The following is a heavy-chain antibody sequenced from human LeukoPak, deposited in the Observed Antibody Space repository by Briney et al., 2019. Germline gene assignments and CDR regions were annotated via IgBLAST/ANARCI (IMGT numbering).Heavy chain of an antibody. CDR2: ISANGGST. J-gene: IGHJ4*02. Sequence: GGSLRLSCSASGFIISNYAMHWVRQAPGKGLEYVSAISANGGSTYYADPVKGRFTISRDTSKNTLYLQMSSLRAKDTAMYHCVKDLYKGDSASWYFFHYWGQGTLVTVSS. D-gene: IGHD6-13*01. CDR3: VKDLYKGDSASWYFFHY. CDR1: GFIISNYA. V-gene: IGHV3-64D*06.